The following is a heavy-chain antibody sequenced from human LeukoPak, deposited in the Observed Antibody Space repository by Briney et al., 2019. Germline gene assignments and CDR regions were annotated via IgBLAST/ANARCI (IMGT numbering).Heavy chain of an antibody. Sequence: GASVKVSCKASGYTFTSFDINWVRQATGQGLEFMGWMNPNSGNTAYAQKFQGRVTMTRNTSITTAYMELSSLRSEDTAVYYCARGFSDQLLDYWGQGTLVTVSS. CDR1: GYTFTSFD. J-gene: IGHJ4*02. CDR3: ARGFSDQLLDY. CDR2: MNPNSGNT. V-gene: IGHV1-8*01. D-gene: IGHD2-2*01.